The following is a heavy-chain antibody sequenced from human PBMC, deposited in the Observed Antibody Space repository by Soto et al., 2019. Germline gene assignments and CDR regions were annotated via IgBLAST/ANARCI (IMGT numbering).Heavy chain of an antibody. D-gene: IGHD3-3*02. CDR3: ARDKDRQQLGGNYYYILDV. CDR2: IMPVFATP. CDR1: GGTFSTSA. V-gene: IGHV1-69*14. Sequence: QVQLVQSGAEVKKPGSSVKVSCKASGGTFSTSAISWVRQAPGQGLEWVGGIMPVFATPDYAQKFQGRVTXXXDKXTTTAYLELTSLRTDDTAVYYCARDKDRQQLGGNYYYILDVWGQGTAIIVSS. J-gene: IGHJ6*02.